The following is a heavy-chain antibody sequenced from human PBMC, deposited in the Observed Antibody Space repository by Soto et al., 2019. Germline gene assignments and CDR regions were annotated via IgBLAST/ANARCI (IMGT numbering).Heavy chain of an antibody. D-gene: IGHD5-18*01. CDR3: ARDGLLWLRGTYYGMDV. V-gene: IGHV3-33*01. CDR1: GFTFSSYG. CDR2: IWYDGSNK. Sequence: PGGSLRLSCAASGFTFSSYGMHWVRQAPGKGLEWVAVIWYDGSNKYYADSVKGRFTISRDNSKNTLYLQMNSLRAEDTAVYYCARDGLLWLRGTYYGMDVWGQGTTVTVSS. J-gene: IGHJ6*02.